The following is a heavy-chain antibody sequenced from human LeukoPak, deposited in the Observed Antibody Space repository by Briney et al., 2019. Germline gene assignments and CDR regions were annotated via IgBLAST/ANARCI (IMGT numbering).Heavy chain of an antibody. J-gene: IGHJ3*02. CDR2: IYYSGST. Sequence: PSETLSLTCTVSAGSISSYYWSWIRQPPGKGLEWIGYIYYSGSTNYNPSLKSRVTISVDTSKNQFSLKLSSVTAADTAVYYCAREHEFAAFDIWGQRTMVTVSS. CDR3: AREHEFAAFDI. V-gene: IGHV4-59*01. CDR1: AGSISSYY.